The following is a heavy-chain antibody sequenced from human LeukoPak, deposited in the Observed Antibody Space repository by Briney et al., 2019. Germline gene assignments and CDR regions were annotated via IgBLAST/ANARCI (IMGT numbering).Heavy chain of an antibody. CDR1: GFTFSSYA. D-gene: IGHD4-17*01. Sequence: PGGSLRLSCAVSGFTFSSYAMSWVRQAPGKGLEWVSAISSSGGSTYYADSVKGRFPISRDNSKNTLYLQMNSLRAEDTAVYYCANSPSATVTTLFNYWGQGTLVTVSS. CDR2: ISSSGGST. V-gene: IGHV3-23*01. CDR3: ANSPSATVTTLFNY. J-gene: IGHJ4*02.